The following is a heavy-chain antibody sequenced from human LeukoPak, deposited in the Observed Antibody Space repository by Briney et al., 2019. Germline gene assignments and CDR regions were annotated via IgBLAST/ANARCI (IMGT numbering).Heavy chain of an antibody. V-gene: IGHV3-33*01. CDR2: IWYDGSNK. CDR1: GFTFSNYG. Sequence: PGGSLRLSCAASGFTFSNYGMHWVRQAPGKGLEWVAVIWYDGSNKYYTDSVKGRFTISRDSSKNTLYLEMNSLRAEDTAVYSCARQAYGGDSPSFDPWGQGTLVTVSS. CDR3: ARQAYGGDSPSFDP. D-gene: IGHD4-23*01. J-gene: IGHJ5*02.